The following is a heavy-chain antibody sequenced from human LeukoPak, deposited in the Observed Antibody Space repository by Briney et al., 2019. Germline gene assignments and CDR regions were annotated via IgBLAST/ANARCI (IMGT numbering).Heavy chain of an antibody. CDR2: IIPILGIA. V-gene: IGHV1-69*04. CDR1: GGTFSSYT. J-gene: IGHJ3*02. D-gene: IGHD3-22*01. CDR3: ARDSNYYDNSGYYGDAFDI. Sequence: SVKVSCKASGGTFSSYTISWVRQAPGQGLEWMGRIIPILGIANYAQKFQGRVTITADKSTSTAYMELSSLRSEDTAVYYCARDSNYYDNSGYYGDAFDIWGQGTMVTVSS.